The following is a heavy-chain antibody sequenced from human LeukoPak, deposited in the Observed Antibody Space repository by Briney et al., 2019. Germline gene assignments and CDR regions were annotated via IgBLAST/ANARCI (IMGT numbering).Heavy chain of an antibody. CDR2: ISGSGGRT. Sequence: GGSLRLSCAASGFTFSSHAMSWVRQAPGKGLEWVSAISGSGGRTDYADSVRGRFTISRDNSKNTLHLHTNSLRDEDTAVYYCAKDSGIAVAGSLDYWGQGTLVTVSS. D-gene: IGHD6-19*01. V-gene: IGHV3-23*01. CDR3: AKDSGIAVAGSLDY. CDR1: GFTFSSHA. J-gene: IGHJ4*02.